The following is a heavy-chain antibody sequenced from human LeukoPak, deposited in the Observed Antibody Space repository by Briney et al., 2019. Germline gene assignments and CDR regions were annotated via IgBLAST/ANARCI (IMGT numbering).Heavy chain of an antibody. CDR1: GFTFSSYS. CDR3: ARVAGVRGSYYYGMDV. D-gene: IGHD3-10*01. CDR2: ISSSSSYM. V-gene: IGHV3-21*01. Sequence: PGGSLRLSCAASGFTFSSYSMNWVRQAPGKGLEWVSSISSSSSYMYYADSVKGRFTISRDNAKNSLYLQMNSLRAEDTAVYYCARVAGVRGSYYYGMDVWGQGTTVTVSS. J-gene: IGHJ6*02.